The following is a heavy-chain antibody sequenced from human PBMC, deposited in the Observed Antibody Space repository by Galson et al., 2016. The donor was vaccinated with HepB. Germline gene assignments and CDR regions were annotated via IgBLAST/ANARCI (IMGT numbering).Heavy chain of an antibody. Sequence: SVKVSCKASGYSFISYGISWVQQAPGQGLEWMGRIRTYNGMTHYAQRFQGRVTMTTDTSTNTVHLELRSLRPDDTAIYYCARDWGLLGGVTQNWFDPWGQGTLVTVSS. CDR2: IRTYNGMT. CDR3: ARDWGLLGGVTQNWFDP. V-gene: IGHV1-18*01. D-gene: IGHD3-16*01. CDR1: GYSFISYG. J-gene: IGHJ5*02.